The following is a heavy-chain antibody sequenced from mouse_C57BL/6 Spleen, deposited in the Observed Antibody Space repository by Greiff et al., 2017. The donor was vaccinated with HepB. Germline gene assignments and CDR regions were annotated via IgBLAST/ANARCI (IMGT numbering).Heavy chain of an antibody. CDR1: GYAFSSYW. V-gene: IGHV1-80*01. CDR3: ARYSVGSSGFDY. CDR2: IYPGDGDT. Sequence: QVQLQQSGAELVNPGASVKISCKASGYAFSSYWMNWVKQRPGKGLEWIGQIYPGDGDTNYNGKFKGKATLTADKSSSTAYMQLSSLTSEDSAVYFCARYSVGSSGFDYWGQGTTLTVSS. J-gene: IGHJ2*01. D-gene: IGHD1-1*01.